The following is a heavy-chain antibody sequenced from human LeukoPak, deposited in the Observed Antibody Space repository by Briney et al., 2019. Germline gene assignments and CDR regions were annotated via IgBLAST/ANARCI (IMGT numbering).Heavy chain of an antibody. CDR2: INHSGST. J-gene: IGHJ4*02. CDR1: GGSFSGYY. CDR3: ARRSTVPAANFDY. D-gene: IGHD2-2*01. Sequence: KPSETLSLTCAVYGGSFSGYYWSWIRQPPGKGLEWIGEINHSGSTNYNPSLKSRVTISVDTSKNQLSLRLSSVTAADTAVYYCARRSTVPAANFDYWGQGTLVTVSS. V-gene: IGHV4-34*01.